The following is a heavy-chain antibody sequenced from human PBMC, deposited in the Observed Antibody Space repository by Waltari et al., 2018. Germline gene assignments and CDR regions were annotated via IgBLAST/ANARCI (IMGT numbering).Heavy chain of an antibody. CDR3: TSLVGGEMATNDY. J-gene: IGHJ4*02. Sequence: EVQLVESGGGLVQPGGSLNLSCAASGLTFSGSAMHWVRPASGKGLEWVGRIRSKANSYATAYAASVKGRFTISRDDSKNTAYLQMNSLKTEDTAVYYCTSLVGGEMATNDYWGQGTLVTVSS. V-gene: IGHV3-73*01. CDR1: GLTFSGSA. D-gene: IGHD2-8*02. CDR2: IRSKANSYAT.